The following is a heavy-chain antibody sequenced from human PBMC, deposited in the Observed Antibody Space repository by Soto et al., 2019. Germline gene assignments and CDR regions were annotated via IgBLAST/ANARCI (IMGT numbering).Heavy chain of an antibody. CDR1: GFTFSSYA. D-gene: IGHD3-9*01. Sequence: VQLLESGGGLVQPGGSLRLSCAASGFTFSSYAMSWVRQAPGKGLEWVSAISGSGGSTYYADSVKGRFTISRDNSKNTLYLQMNSLRAEDTAVYYCAKDELRTYYDILTGYYIGAFDIWGQGTMVTVSS. J-gene: IGHJ3*02. CDR3: AKDELRTYYDILTGYYIGAFDI. CDR2: ISGSGGST. V-gene: IGHV3-23*01.